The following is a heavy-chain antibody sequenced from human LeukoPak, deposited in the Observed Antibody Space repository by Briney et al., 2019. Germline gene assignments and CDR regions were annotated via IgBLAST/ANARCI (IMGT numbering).Heavy chain of an antibody. CDR1: GYPFTMYG. CDR2: ICDNNGNT. V-gene: IGHV1-18*01. Sequence: GASVRVSFKASGYPFTMYGFNWVRQAPGQGLEWMGCICDNNGNTNYAQKFQGRVTMTTDTSTNTAYMDLTNLKSDDTAIYYCARGPRFGPWGQGTLVTVSS. CDR3: ARGPRFGP. J-gene: IGHJ5*02.